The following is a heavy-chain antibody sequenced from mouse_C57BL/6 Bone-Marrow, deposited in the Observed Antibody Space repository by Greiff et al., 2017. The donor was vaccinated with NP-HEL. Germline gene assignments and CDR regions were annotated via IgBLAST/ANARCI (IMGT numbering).Heavy chain of an antibody. J-gene: IGHJ2*01. CDR1: GYTFTSYG. D-gene: IGHD1-1*01. V-gene: IGHV1-81*01. CDR2: IYPRSGNT. Sequence: VQLQQSGAELARPGASVKLSCKASGYTFTSYGISWVKQRTGQGLEWIGEIYPRSGNTYYNEKFKGKATLTADKSSSTAYMELRSLTSDDSAVYFCAREGYYGSRDYWGQGTTLTVSS. CDR3: AREGYYGSRDY.